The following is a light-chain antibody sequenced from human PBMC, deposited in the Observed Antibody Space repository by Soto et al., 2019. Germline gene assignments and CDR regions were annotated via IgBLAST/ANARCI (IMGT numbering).Light chain of an antibody. J-gene: IGLJ1*01. CDR1: SSNIGAGYH. V-gene: IGLV1-40*01. CDR3: QSYDTSLREYV. CDR2: DNT. Sequence: QSVRTQPPSVSGAPGQRVTLSCTGSSSNIGAGYHVHWYQHLPGTAPKLLISDNTNRPSGVPDRFSGSKSGTSASLAITGLQAEDEADYYCQSYDTSLREYVFGTGTKLTVL.